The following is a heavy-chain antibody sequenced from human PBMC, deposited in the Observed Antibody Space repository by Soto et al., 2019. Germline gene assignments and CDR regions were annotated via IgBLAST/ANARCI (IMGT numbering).Heavy chain of an antibody. V-gene: IGHV4-59*01. CDR3: ARAHNYYDSSGSIPPHFDY. Sequence: KTSETLSLTCTVSGGSISSYYWSWIRQPPGKGLEWIGYIYYSGSTNYNPSLKSRVTISVDTSKNQFSLKLSSVTAADTAVYYCARAHNYYDSSGSIPPHFDYWGQGTLVTVSS. CDR1: GGSISSYY. J-gene: IGHJ4*02. D-gene: IGHD3-22*01. CDR2: IYYSGST.